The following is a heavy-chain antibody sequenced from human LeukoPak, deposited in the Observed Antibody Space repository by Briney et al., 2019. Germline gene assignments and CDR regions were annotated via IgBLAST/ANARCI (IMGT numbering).Heavy chain of an antibody. D-gene: IGHD5-24*01. CDR1: GFTFSGYW. Sequence: GGSLRLSCAASGFTFSGYWMSWVRQAPGKGLEWVANIKSDGSEKYYVDSVKGRFTISRDNAKNSLYLQMNSLRDDDTAVYYCARDRTAMATKPHFEDCWGQGTLVTVSS. CDR2: IKSDGSEK. J-gene: IGHJ4*02. CDR3: ARDRTAMATKPHFEDC. V-gene: IGHV3-7*04.